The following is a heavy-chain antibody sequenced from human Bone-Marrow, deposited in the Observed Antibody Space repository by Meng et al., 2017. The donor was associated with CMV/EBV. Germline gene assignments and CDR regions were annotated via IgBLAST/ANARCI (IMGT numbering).Heavy chain of an antibody. CDR1: GFTFSSYS. D-gene: IGHD6-19*01. CDR2: ISSSSSYI. CDR3: ARDKSAGIAVAAFDY. J-gene: IGHJ4*02. V-gene: IGHV3-21*01. Sequence: ETLSLTCAASGFTFSSYSMNWVRRAPGKGLEWVSSISSSSSYIYYADSVKGRFTISRDNAKNSLYLQMNSLRAEDTAVYYCARDKSAGIAVAAFDYWGQGTLVTFSS.